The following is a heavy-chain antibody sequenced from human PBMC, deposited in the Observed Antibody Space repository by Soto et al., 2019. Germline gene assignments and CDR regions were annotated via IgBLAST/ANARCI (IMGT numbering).Heavy chain of an antibody. Sequence: ASVKVSCKASGYTFTSYYMHWVRQAPGQGLEWMGIINPSGGSTSYAQKFQGRVTMTRDTSTSTVYMELSSLRSEDTAVYYCARDPATYRSSSVWIHPSGQATLVTVSS. V-gene: IGHV1-46*01. D-gene: IGHD6-6*01. CDR2: INPSGGST. CDR3: ARDPATYRSSSVWIHP. CDR1: GYTFTSYY. J-gene: IGHJ5*02.